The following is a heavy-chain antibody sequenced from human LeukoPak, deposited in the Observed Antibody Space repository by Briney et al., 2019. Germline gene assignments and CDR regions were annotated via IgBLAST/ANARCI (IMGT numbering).Heavy chain of an antibody. J-gene: IGHJ4*02. Sequence: SQTLSLTCAISGDSVSSNSAAWNWIRQSPSRGLEWLGRTYYRSKRYNDYAVSVKSRITINPDTSKNQFSLKLSSVTAADTAVYYCARGGTYYDSNRIRQYYFDYWGQGTLVTVSS. V-gene: IGHV6-1*01. D-gene: IGHD3-22*01. CDR1: GDSVSSNSAA. CDR3: ARGGTYYDSNRIRQYYFDY. CDR2: TYYRSKRYN.